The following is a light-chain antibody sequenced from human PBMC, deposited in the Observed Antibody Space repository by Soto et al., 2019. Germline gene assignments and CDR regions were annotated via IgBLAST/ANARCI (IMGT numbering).Light chain of an antibody. Sequence: QSALTQPASVSGSPGQSITISCTGTSSDIGGYNYVSWYQQHPGKAPKLIIYEVTNRPSGVSHRFSGSKSGNTASLTISGLQAEDEADYHCNSSTRNNTLDWVFGGGNKLTVL. J-gene: IGLJ3*02. V-gene: IGLV2-14*01. CDR1: SSDIGGYNY. CDR3: NSSTRNNTLDWV. CDR2: EVT.